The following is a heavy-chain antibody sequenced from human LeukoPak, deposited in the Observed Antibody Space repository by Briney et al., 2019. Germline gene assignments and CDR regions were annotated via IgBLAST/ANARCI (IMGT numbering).Heavy chain of an antibody. CDR1: GYAFTSYY. V-gene: IGHV1-46*01. D-gene: IGHD5-12*01. CDR3: ARELRDSGYDLGHYYYYYGMDV. J-gene: IGHJ6*04. Sequence: ASVKVSCKASGYAFTSYYMHWVRQAPGQGLEWMGIINPSGGSTSYAQKFQGRVTMTRDTSTSTVYMELSSLRSEDTAVYYCARELRDSGYDLGHYYYYYGMDVWGKGTTVTVSS. CDR2: INPSGGST.